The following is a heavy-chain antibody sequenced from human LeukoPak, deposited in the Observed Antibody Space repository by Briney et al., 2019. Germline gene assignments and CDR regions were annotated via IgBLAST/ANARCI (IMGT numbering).Heavy chain of an antibody. J-gene: IGHJ3*02. Sequence: SETLSLTCAVYGGSFSGYYWSWIRQPPGKGLEWIGEINHSGSTNYNPSLKSRVTISVDTSKNQFSLKLSSVTAADTAVYYCARGGVYYDFWSGYLGGAFDIWGQGTMVTVSS. CDR1: GGSFSGYY. V-gene: IGHV4-34*01. CDR2: INHSGST. D-gene: IGHD3-3*01. CDR3: ARGGVYYDFWSGYLGGAFDI.